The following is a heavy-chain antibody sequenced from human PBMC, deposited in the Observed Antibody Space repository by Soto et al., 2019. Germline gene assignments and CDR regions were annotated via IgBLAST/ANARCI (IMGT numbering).Heavy chain of an antibody. CDR3: ARLRGTGTIYYYGMDV. CDR2: IYYSGST. Sequence: SETLSLTCTVSGGSISSSSYYWGWIRQPPGKGLEWIGSIYYSGSTYYNPSLKSRVTISVDTSKNQFSLKLSSVTAADTAVYYCARLRGTGTIYYYGMDVWGQGTTVTVS. D-gene: IGHD1-7*01. J-gene: IGHJ6*02. V-gene: IGHV4-39*01. CDR1: GGSISSSSYY.